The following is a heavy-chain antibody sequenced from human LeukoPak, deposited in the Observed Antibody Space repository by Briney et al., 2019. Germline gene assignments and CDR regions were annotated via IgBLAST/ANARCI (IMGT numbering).Heavy chain of an antibody. D-gene: IGHD3-10*01. Sequence: PSETLSLTCTVSGGSISSSGYYWSWIRQPPGKGLEWIGEINHSGSTNYNPSLKSRVTISVDTSKNQFSLKLSSVTAADTAVYYCASRGLLWFGELLYSGFDPWGQGTLVTVSS. CDR1: GGSISSSGYY. CDR3: ASRGLLWFGELLYSGFDP. V-gene: IGHV4-39*07. J-gene: IGHJ5*02. CDR2: INHSGST.